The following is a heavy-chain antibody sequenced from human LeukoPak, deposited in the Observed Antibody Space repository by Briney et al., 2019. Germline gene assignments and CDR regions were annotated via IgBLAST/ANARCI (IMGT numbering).Heavy chain of an antibody. CDR2: LNQDGSEK. CDR3: ARAVTSTEGY. J-gene: IGHJ4*02. Sequence: GGSLRLSCAASGFTFSTYWMTWVRQAPGKGLEWVASLNQDGSEKYYVDSVKGRFAISRDNAQKSLYLEMKSLSAKDTAVYYCARAVTSTEGYWGQGTLVTVSS. V-gene: IGHV3-7*03. CDR1: GFTFSTYW.